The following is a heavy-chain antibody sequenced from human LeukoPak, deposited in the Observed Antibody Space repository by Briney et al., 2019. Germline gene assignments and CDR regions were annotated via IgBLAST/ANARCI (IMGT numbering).Heavy chain of an antibody. CDR1: GASFSSGDQY. CDR2: IDPSGRL. J-gene: IGHJ4*02. D-gene: IGHD3-22*01. Sequence: PSQTLSLTCTVSGASFSSGDQYWNWIPQSPGKGLEWIGRIDPSGRLYNNPSLESRVTISIDTSKNQFSLNLNSVTAAETAVYFCSRVLDSRKLGYWGQGTLVTVSS. CDR3: SRVLDSRKLGY. V-gene: IGHV4-31*03.